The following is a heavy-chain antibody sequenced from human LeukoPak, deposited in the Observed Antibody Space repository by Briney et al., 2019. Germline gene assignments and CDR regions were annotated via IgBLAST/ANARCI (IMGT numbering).Heavy chain of an antibody. D-gene: IGHD2-15*01. J-gene: IGHJ4*02. CDR1: GGTFSSYA. CDR3: ARAYPGYCSGGSCYYFDY. CDR2: IIPIFGTA. Sequence: SVKVSCKASGGTFSSYAISWVRQAPGQGLEWMGGIIPIFGTANYAQKFQGRVTITADESTSTAYMELSSLRSEDTAVYYCARAYPGYCSGGSCYYFDYWGQGTLVTVSS. V-gene: IGHV1-69*13.